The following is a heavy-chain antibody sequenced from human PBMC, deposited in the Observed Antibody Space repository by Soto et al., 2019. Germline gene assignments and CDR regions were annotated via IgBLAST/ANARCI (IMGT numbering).Heavy chain of an antibody. Sequence: GGSLRLSCAASGFTFSSYAMTGVRRAPGKGLPWISSINIAGNTYYADSVKGRFTGARDKSKNTLYLQMSSLKAEDTAVYYCAKDPRSASMLMWYFDLWGRGTLVTVSS. D-gene: IGHD2-2*01. J-gene: IGHJ2*01. V-gene: IGHV3-23*01. CDR2: INIAGNT. CDR1: GFTFSSYA. CDR3: AKDPRSASMLMWYFDL.